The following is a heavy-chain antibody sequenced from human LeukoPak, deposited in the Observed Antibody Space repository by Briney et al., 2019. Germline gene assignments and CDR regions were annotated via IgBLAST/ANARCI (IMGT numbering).Heavy chain of an antibody. D-gene: IGHD2-21*02. CDR2: ISAYNGNT. V-gene: IGHV1-18*01. J-gene: IGHJ1*01. CDR1: GYTFTSYG. CDR3: ATGRSYCGGDCYFSSAEYFQH. Sequence: ASVKVSCKASGYTFTSYGISWVRQAPGQGLEWMGWISAYNGNTNYAQKLQGRVTMTTDTSTSTAYMELRSLRSDDTAVYYCATGRSYCGGDCYFSSAEYFQHWGQGTLVTVSS.